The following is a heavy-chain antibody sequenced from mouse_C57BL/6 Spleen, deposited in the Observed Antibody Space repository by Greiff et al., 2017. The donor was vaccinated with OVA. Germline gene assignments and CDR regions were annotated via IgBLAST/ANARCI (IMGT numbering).Heavy chain of an antibody. CDR3: TTPITTVVGYFDV. V-gene: IGHV14-4*01. CDR2: IDPENGDT. D-gene: IGHD1-1*01. CDR1: GFNIKDDY. J-gene: IGHJ1*03. Sequence: VQLKQSGAELVRPGASVKLSCTASGFNIKDDYMHWVKQRPEQGLEWIGWIDPENGDTEYASKFQGKATITADTSSNTAYLQLSSLTSEDTAVYYCTTPITTVVGYFDVWGTGTTVTVSS.